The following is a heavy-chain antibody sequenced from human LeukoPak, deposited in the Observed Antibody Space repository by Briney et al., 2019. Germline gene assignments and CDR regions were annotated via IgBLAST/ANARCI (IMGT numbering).Heavy chain of an antibody. CDR2: ISSSGSTI. CDR3: ARSLRRYYYDSYYGNFDY. D-gene: IGHD3-22*01. V-gene: IGHV3-48*03. Sequence: PGGSLRLSCAASGFTFSSYEMNWVRQAPGKGLYWVSYISSSGSTIYYADSVKGRFTISRDNAKNSLYLRMNSLRAEDTAVYYCARSLRRYYYDSYYGNFDYWGQGTLVIVSS. CDR1: GFTFSSYE. J-gene: IGHJ4*02.